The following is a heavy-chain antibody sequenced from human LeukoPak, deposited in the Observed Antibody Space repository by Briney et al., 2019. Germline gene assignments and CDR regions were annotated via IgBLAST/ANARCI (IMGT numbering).Heavy chain of an antibody. CDR3: ARGVYSYGYGVRYYFDY. CDR1: GFTFSSYR. Sequence: GGSVRLSCAASGFTFSSYRMNWVRQAPGKGLEWVLSISSSSSYINYTDSVKGRFTISRDNAKNSLSLQMNSLRAEDTAVYYCARGVYSYGYGVRYYFDYWGQGTLVTVSS. CDR2: ISSSSSYI. V-gene: IGHV3-21*01. D-gene: IGHD5-18*01. J-gene: IGHJ4*02.